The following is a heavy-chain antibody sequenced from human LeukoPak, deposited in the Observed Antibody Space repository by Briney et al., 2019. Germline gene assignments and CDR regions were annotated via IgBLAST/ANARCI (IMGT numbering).Heavy chain of an antibody. J-gene: IGHJ4*02. V-gene: IGHV4-59*01. D-gene: IGHD7-27*01. CDR1: GGSISSYY. CDR3: ARERSWGSIWFDY. CDR2: IYYSGST. Sequence: PPETLSLTCTVSGGSISSYYWSWIRQPPGKGLEWIGYIYYSGSTNYNPSLKSRVTISVDTSKNQFSLKLSSVTAADTAVYYCARERSWGSIWFDYWGQGTLVTVSS.